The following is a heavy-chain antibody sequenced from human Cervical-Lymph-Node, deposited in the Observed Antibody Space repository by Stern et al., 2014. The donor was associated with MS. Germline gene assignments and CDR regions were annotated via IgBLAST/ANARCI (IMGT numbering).Heavy chain of an antibody. CDR3: VRQYRPYFYGFGV. CDR2: IIPILGSG. J-gene: IGHJ6*02. Sequence: QMQLVQSGAEVKKPGSSVKVSCKASGGTLKNYGISWGRQAPGQGLEWMGGIIPILGSGDYAQDFQGRVTITADEVTSTVYMELSSLTSEDTAVYYCVRQYRPYFYGFGVWGHGTTVTVSS. V-gene: IGHV1-69*01. CDR1: GGTLKNYG. D-gene: IGHD2/OR15-2a*01.